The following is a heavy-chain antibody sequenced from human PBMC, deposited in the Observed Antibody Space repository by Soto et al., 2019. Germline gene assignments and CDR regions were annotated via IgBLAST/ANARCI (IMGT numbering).Heavy chain of an antibody. V-gene: IGHV3-15*07. CDR2: IKSKTDGGTT. Sequence: EVQLVESGGGLVKPGGSLRLSCAASGFTFSNAWMNWVRQAPGKGLEWVGRIKSKTDGGTTEYAAPVKGRFTISRDDSKNTLYLQMNSLKTEDTAVYYCTTEDYDFWSGRWDYWGQGTLVTVSS. CDR3: TTEDYDFWSGRWDY. D-gene: IGHD3-3*01. J-gene: IGHJ4*02. CDR1: GFTFSNAW.